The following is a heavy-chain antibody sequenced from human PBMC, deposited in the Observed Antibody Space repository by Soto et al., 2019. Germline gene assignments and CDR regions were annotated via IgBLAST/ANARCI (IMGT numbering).Heavy chain of an antibody. CDR2: IYYSGSA. CDR1: GGSINNSSFY. J-gene: IGHJ4*02. Sequence: QLQLQESGPGLVKPSETLSLTCTVSGGSINNSSFYWGLVRQPPGKRLEWIGSIYYSGSAYYNPSLKSRLTISADTSKNQFSLNLSSVTAADTAVYFCARRPLVRGIIPYYFDSWGQGTLVTVSS. D-gene: IGHD3-10*01. CDR3: ARRPLVRGIIPYYFDS. V-gene: IGHV4-39*01.